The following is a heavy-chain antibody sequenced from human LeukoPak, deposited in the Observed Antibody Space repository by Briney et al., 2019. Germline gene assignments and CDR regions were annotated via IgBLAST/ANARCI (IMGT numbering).Heavy chain of an antibody. J-gene: IGHJ6*02. D-gene: IGHD4-11*01. V-gene: IGHV3-11*06. CDR3: ARAPHYSNYGPYYYGMDV. Sequence: GGSLRLSCAASGFTFSDYYMSWLRQAPGKGLEWVSYISSSSSYTNYADSVKGRFTISRDNAKNSLYLQMNSLRAEDTAVYYCARAPHYSNYGPYYYGMDVWGQGTTVTVSS. CDR1: GFTFSDYY. CDR2: ISSSSSYT.